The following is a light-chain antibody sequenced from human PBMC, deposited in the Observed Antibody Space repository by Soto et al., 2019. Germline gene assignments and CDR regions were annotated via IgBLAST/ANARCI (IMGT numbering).Light chain of an antibody. CDR1: QDIRID. J-gene: IGKJ1*01. Sequence: DIQMTQSPSSLSASVGDRVTITCRASQDIRIDLGWFQQKPGKAPKRLIYAASSLQSGVPSRFSCSGSGTEFTLTISSLQPEDFATYCCLQHNNYPPTFVQGTKVEI. V-gene: IGKV1-17*01. CDR3: LQHNNYPPT. CDR2: AAS.